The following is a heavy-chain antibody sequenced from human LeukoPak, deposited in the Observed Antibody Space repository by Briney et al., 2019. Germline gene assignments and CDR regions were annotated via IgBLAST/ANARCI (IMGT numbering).Heavy chain of an antibody. D-gene: IGHD3-10*01. CDR1: GFTFSSYG. J-gene: IGHJ4*02. Sequence: QPGRSLRLSCAVSGFTFSSYGMHWVRQAPGKGLEWVALISYDGGNKFYADSVRDRFTISRDNSKNTLFLQMNSLRIEDTAVYYCAKVFEVRGARRPKDYWGQGTLVIVSS. V-gene: IGHV3-30*18. CDR2: ISYDGGNK. CDR3: AKVFEVRGARRPKDY.